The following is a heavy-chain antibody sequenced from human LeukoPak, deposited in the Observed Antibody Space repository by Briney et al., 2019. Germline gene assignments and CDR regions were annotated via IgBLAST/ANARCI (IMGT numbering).Heavy chain of an antibody. CDR2: ISSGSSYI. J-gene: IGHJ4*02. CDR3: ARDKTFCSSPSCDADY. Sequence: PGGSLRLSCAASGFTFDRYNMIWVRQAPGKGLELVSSISSGSSYIYYADSVRGRFTISRDSAKNSLYLQMNSLRAEDTAVYYCARDKTFCSSPSCDADYWGQGTLVTVSS. D-gene: IGHD2-2*01. V-gene: IGHV3-21*01. CDR1: GFTFDRYN.